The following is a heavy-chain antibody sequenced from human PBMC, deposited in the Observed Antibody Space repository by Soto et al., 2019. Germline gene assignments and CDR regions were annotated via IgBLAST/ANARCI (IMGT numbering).Heavy chain of an antibody. CDR2: IYYSGST. D-gene: IGHD6-13*01. J-gene: IGHJ5*02. V-gene: IGHV4-59*01. CDR1: GGSISSYY. CDR3: VRDQGAAAGIQGYNWFDP. Sequence: PSETLSLTCTVSGGSISSYYWSWIRQPPGKGLEWIGYIYYSGSTNYNPSLKSRVTISVDTSKNQFSLKLSSVTAADTAVYYCVRDQGAAAGIQGYNWFDPWGQGTLVTVSS.